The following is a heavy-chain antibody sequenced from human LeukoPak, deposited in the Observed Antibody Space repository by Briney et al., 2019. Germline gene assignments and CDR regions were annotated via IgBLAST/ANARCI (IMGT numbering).Heavy chain of an antibody. CDR3: ARTVEGSGYYYGQYYFDY. J-gene: IGHJ4*02. D-gene: IGHD3-22*01. CDR2: IYYSGST. V-gene: IGHV4-59*08. Sequence: SETLSLTCTVSDGSISSYYWSWIRQPPGKGLEWIGFIYYSGSTDYNPSLKSRVTISVDTSKNQFSLKLRFVTAADTAMYYCARTVEGSGYYYGQYYFDYWGQGTLVTVSS. CDR1: DGSISSYY.